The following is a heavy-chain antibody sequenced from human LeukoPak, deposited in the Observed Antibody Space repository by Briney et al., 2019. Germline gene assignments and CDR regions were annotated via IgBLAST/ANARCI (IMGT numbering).Heavy chain of an antibody. J-gene: IGHJ4*02. CDR1: GGSISSYY. D-gene: IGHD6-19*01. CDR3: ARAATSSGWYIGY. CDR2: IYYSGCT. V-gene: IGHV4-59*01. Sequence: SETLSLTCTVSGGSISSYYWSWIRQPPGKGLEWIGYIYYSGCTNYNPSLKSRVTISVDTSKNQFSLKLSSVTAADTAVYYCARAATSSGWYIGYWGQGTLVTVSS.